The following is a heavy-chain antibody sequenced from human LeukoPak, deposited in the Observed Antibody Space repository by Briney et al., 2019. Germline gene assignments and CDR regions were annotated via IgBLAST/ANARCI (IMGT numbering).Heavy chain of an antibody. V-gene: IGHV4-59*01. D-gene: IGHD3-22*01. Sequence: SETLSLTCIVSGGSITTYYWSWIRQPPGKGLEWIGYIYYTGSSNYNPSLKSRVTLSVDTSKNQFSLKLSSVTAADTAVYYCAKYDTSGNYMDVWGKGTTVTVSS. J-gene: IGHJ6*03. CDR3: AKYDTSGNYMDV. CDR2: IYYTGSS. CDR1: GGSITTYY.